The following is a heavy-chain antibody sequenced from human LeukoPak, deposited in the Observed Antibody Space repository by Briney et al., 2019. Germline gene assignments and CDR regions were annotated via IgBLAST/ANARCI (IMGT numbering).Heavy chain of an antibody. CDR1: GGSISSGGYS. D-gene: IGHD3-10*01. CDR3: ARGKGSVRGVIIIYYFDY. V-gene: IGHV4-30-2*01. CDR2: IYHSGNT. Sequence: PSQTLSLTCAVSGGSISSGGYSWSWIRQPPGTGLEWIGYIYHSGNTYYNPSLKSRVTISVDTSKNQFSLKLTSVTAADTAMYYCARGKGSVRGVIIIYYFDYWGQGTLVTVSS. J-gene: IGHJ4*02.